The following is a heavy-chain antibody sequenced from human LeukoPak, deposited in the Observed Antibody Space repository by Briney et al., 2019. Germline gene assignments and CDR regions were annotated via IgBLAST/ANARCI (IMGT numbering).Heavy chain of an antibody. V-gene: IGHV4-38-2*01. CDR2: LYHSDSA. CDR1: GYSISNGYY. Sequence: SETLSLTCAVSGYSISNGYYWGWIRQPPGRGGEWIGSLYHSDSAYYNTSLRSRVSMSVDTSKNQFSLTLSFVTAADTAVYYCARQHDSYYYYYIDVWGSGTTVTVSS. J-gene: IGHJ6*03. CDR3: ARQHDSYYYYYIDV.